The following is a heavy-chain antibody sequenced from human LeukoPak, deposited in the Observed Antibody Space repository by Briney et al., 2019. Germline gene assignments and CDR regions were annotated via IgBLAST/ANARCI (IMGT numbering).Heavy chain of an antibody. CDR3: AKSNGYGLVDI. J-gene: IGHJ3*02. CDR2: INHSGST. V-gene: IGHV4-34*01. Sequence: SETLSLTCAVYGGSFSGYYWSWLRQPPGKGLKWIGEINHSGSTNYNPSLKSRVTISLDTSRNQFSLKLNSVTAADTAVYYCAKSNGYGLVDIWGQGTMVTVSS. CDR1: GGSFSGYY. D-gene: IGHD3-10*01.